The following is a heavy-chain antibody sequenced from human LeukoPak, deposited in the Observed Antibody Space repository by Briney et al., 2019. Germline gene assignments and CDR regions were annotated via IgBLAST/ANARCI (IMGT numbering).Heavy chain of an antibody. CDR3: ARDSRSLAAAGTRFAH. Sequence: GGSLRPSGAASGFTFSTYSMNWAPRPPGKGLEWVSSISSSSSYIYYADSVKGRFTISRDNAKNSLYLQMNSLRAEDTAVYYCARDSRSLAAAGTRFAHWGQGTLVTVSS. CDR1: GFTFSTYS. J-gene: IGHJ4*02. CDR2: ISSSSSYI. V-gene: IGHV3-21*01. D-gene: IGHD6-13*01.